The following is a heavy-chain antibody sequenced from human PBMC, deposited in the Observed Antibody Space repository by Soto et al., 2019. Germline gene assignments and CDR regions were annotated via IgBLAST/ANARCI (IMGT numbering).Heavy chain of an antibody. CDR1: GFTFSDYG. D-gene: IGHD2-2*03. Sequence: PGGSLRLSCAASGFTFSDYGMHWVRQAPGKGLEWVAIISYGASDKYYVDSVKGRFTISRDNSKNMLYLQMNSLRAEDTAVYYCARDGFCTDTSCRIGNWFDPWGQGTQVTVSS. CDR2: ISYGASDK. J-gene: IGHJ5*02. CDR3: ARDGFCTDTSCRIGNWFDP. V-gene: IGHV3-30*03.